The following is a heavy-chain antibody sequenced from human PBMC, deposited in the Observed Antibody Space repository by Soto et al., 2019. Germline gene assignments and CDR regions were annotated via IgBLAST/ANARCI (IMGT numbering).Heavy chain of an antibody. CDR1: GYTFSTYP. Sequence: QVQLVQSGAEVKKPWASVKVSCKTSGYTFSTYPISWVRQAPGQGLEWVGWISTYNGKTNYGQKFQGRVTITTDTSTSTAYMDLRNLRSDDTAVYYCARDRVEAALGTFDQWGQGTLVTVSS. CDR2: ISTYNGKT. J-gene: IGHJ4*02. CDR3: ARDRVEAALGTFDQ. D-gene: IGHD6-13*01. V-gene: IGHV1-18*01.